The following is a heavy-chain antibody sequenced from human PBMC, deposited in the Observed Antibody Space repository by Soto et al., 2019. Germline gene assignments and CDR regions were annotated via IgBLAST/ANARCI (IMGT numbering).Heavy chain of an antibody. J-gene: IGHJ4*02. Sequence: APVKVSCKVSGYTLTKLPIHWVRRAPGKGLEWMGGFDPEDGETIYAQKFQGRVTMTEDTSTDTAYMELSSLRSEDTAVYYCATFPLPAGTVYFDYWGQGTLVTVSS. CDR3: ATFPLPAGTVYFDY. V-gene: IGHV1-24*01. D-gene: IGHD6-13*01. CDR2: FDPEDGET. CDR1: GYTLTKLP.